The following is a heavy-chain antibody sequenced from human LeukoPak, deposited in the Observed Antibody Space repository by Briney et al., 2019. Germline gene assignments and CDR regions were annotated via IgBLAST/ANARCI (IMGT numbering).Heavy chain of an antibody. V-gene: IGHV3-9*01. CDR3: AKSGTYSSSYGYIDS. CDR1: GFTYQNYS. D-gene: IGHD6-6*01. Sequence: PLRLSCAASGFTYQNYSMLWVRQAPGKDVAWVARMNRNSCNVEQADSVKDRCTHIRDNAKNSLYPQTTRLRAHNTALYLCAKSGTYSSSYGYIDSWGQGTLVTVSS. CDR2: MNRNSCNV. J-gene: IGHJ4*02.